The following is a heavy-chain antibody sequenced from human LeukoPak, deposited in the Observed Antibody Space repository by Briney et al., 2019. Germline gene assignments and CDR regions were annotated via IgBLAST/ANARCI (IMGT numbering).Heavy chain of an antibody. CDR2: INKGATHM. CDR1: QFSFSSYS. CDR3: VRLRRNTDSSGYYYYYDY. J-gene: IGHJ4*02. D-gene: IGHD3-22*01. Sequence: GGSLRLSCEASQFSFSSYSFNWVRQAPGQGLEWVSSINKGATHMYYADSMKGRFTVSRDDAKNSLYLQMNSLRAEDTAVYYCVRLRRNTDSSGYYYYYDYWGRGTLVTVSS. V-gene: IGHV3-21*01.